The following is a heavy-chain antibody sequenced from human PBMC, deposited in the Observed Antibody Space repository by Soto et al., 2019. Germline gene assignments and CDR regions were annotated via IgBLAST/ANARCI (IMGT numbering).Heavy chain of an antibody. CDR3: ARVKEQWQYFQH. V-gene: IGHV3-30-3*01. D-gene: IGHD6-19*01. CDR1: GFTFSSYA. J-gene: IGHJ1*01. Sequence: QVQLVESGGGVVQPGRSLRLCCAASGFTFSSYAMHWVRQAPGKGLEWVAVISYEGSNKYYADSVKGRFTISRDNSKNTLYLQMNSLRAEDTAVYYWARVKEQWQYFQHWGQGTLVTVSS. CDR2: ISYEGSNK.